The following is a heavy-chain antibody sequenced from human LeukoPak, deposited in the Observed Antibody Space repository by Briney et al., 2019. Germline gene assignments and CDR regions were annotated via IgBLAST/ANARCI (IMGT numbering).Heavy chain of an antibody. Sequence: GGSLRLSCAVSGFTLRNYWMHWVRQPPGKGLVWVSHINGDGSNTGYADSVKGRFTISRDNAKNTLYLQINNLRPDDTAVYYCARGNYPSSLDSWGQGALVTVSS. CDR1: GFTLRNYW. J-gene: IGHJ5*01. D-gene: IGHD5-24*01. CDR2: INGDGSNT. V-gene: IGHV3-74*01. CDR3: ARGNYPSSLDS.